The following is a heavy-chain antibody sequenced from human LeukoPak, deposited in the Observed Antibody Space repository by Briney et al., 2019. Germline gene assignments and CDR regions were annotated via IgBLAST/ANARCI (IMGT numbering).Heavy chain of an antibody. CDR3: TRKDYGDHDFDY. CDR1: GFTFGDYA. CDR2: IRSKAYGGTT. V-gene: IGHV3-49*03. D-gene: IGHD4-17*01. Sequence: GGSLRLSCTASGFTFGDYAMSWFRQAPRKGLEWVGFIRSKAYGGTTEYAASVKGRFTISRDDSKSIAYLQMNSLKTEDTAVYYCTRKDYGDHDFDYWGQGTLVTVSS. J-gene: IGHJ4*02.